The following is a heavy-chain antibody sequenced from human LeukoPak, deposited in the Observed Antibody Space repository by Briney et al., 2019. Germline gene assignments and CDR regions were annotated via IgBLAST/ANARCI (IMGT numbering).Heavy chain of an antibody. Sequence: SGGSLRLSCAASGFTFSSYAMSWVRQAPGKGLEWVSTISGGGDATYYADSVKGRFTIPRDNSKNTLYLQMNSLRVEDTAVYYCARDSSMLRGPLVIYYFDFWGQGTLVTVSS. CDR1: GFTFSSYA. V-gene: IGHV3-23*01. CDR3: ARDSSMLRGPLVIYYFDF. D-gene: IGHD3-10*01. J-gene: IGHJ4*02. CDR2: ISGGGDAT.